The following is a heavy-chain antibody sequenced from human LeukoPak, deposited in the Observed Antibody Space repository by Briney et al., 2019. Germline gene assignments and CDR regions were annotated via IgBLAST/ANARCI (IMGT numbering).Heavy chain of an antibody. J-gene: IGHJ4*02. CDR2: IHYSGST. V-gene: IGHV4-39*07. D-gene: IGHD3-9*01. CDR1: GGSISSTVSY. CDR3: ARDVGFFDIDY. Sequence: PSETLSLTCIVSGGSISSTVSYWGWVRQPPGKGLEWIGSIHYSGSTYYIPSPKSRITISLDMSKNQYSLKLTSVTAADTAVYYCARDVGFFDIDYWGQGILVTVSS.